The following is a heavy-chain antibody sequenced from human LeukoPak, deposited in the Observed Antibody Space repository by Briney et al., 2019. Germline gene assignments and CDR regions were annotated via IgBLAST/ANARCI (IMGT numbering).Heavy chain of an antibody. CDR1: VFTFSSRDW. CDR2: IKQDGSEK. CDR3: ARPMEGYSSSGSWYFDY. J-gene: IGHJ4*02. D-gene: IGHD3-10*01. V-gene: IGHV3-7*01. Sequence: GGSLRLSCAASVFTFSSRDWMTWVRQAPGKGLGWVANIKQDGSEKNYVDSVKGRFTISRDNAKNSLYLQMNSLRAEDTAVYYCARPMEGYSSSGSWYFDYWGQGTLVTVSS.